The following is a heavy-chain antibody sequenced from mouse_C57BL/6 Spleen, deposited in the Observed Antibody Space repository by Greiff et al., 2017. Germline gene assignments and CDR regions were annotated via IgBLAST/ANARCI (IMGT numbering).Heavy chain of an antibody. Sequence: EVMLVESGGGLVKPGGSLKLSCAASGFTFSSYAMSWVRQTPEKRLEWVATISDGGSYTYYPDNVKGRFTISRDNAKNNLYLQMSHLKSEDTAMYYCARDPDGYYEAMDYWGQGTSVTVSS. CDR1: GFTFSSYA. CDR2: ISDGGSYT. V-gene: IGHV5-4*01. J-gene: IGHJ4*01. D-gene: IGHD2-3*01. CDR3: ARDPDGYYEAMDY.